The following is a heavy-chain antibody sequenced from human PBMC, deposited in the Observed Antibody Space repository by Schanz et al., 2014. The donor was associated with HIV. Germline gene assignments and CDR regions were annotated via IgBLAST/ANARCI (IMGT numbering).Heavy chain of an antibody. Sequence: EVQLVESGGGLVQPGGSLRLSCAASGFTFSSYSMNWVRQAPGKGLEWVSYISSSSTTIYQAESVKSRFTISRNNSKNKIYLQKISRRAEDKAVYYCALSRPSGYGGSWYFDLWGRGTLVAVSS. J-gene: IGHJ2*01. D-gene: IGHD2-15*01. V-gene: IGHV3-48*01. CDR2: ISSSSTTI. CDR3: ALSRPSGYGGSWYFDL. CDR1: GFTFSSYS.